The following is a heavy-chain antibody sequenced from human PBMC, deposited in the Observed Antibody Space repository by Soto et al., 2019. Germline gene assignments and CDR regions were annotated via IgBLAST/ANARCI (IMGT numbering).Heavy chain of an antibody. CDR2: IDYSGST. V-gene: IGHV4-59*13. CDR1: GGSISNYH. Sequence: SETLSLTCRVSGGSISNYHWNWIRQPPGKGLECSGYIDYSGSTNYNPCLESRVTISVYTSKNQFSLKLTSVTAADTAVYYCALGYCGCSSCYGIDYWGQGVLVIVSS. CDR3: ALGYCGCSSCYGIDY. J-gene: IGHJ4*02. D-gene: IGHD2-2*01.